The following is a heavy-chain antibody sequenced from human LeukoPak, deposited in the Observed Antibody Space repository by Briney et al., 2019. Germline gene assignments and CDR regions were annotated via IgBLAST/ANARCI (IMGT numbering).Heavy chain of an antibody. Sequence: SETLSLTCTASGGSISSYYWSWIRQPPGKGLERIGYIYYRGSTNYNPSLKSRVTISVDTSKNKFSLELSSVTAADTAVYCCAREGIAAAGGLHYWGQGTLVTVSS. CDR1: GGSISSYY. D-gene: IGHD6-13*01. CDR2: IYYRGST. V-gene: IGHV4-59*01. J-gene: IGHJ4*02. CDR3: AREGIAAAGGLHY.